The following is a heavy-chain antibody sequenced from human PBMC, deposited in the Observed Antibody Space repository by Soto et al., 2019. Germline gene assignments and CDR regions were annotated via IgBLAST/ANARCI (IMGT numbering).Heavy chain of an antibody. CDR2: IYPGDSDT. CDR1: GYSFTSYW. Sequence: PGESLKISCKGSGYSFTSYWIGWVRQMPGKGLEWMGIIYPGDSDTRYSPSFQGQVTISADKSISTAYLQWSSLKASDTAMYYYARHGDSNYAYYYYYMDVWGKGTTVTVSS. D-gene: IGHD4-4*01. J-gene: IGHJ6*03. CDR3: ARHGDSNYAYYYYYMDV. V-gene: IGHV5-51*01.